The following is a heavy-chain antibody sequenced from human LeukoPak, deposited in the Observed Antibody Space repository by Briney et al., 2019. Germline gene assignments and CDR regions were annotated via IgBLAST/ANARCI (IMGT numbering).Heavy chain of an antibody. V-gene: IGHV3-7*01. D-gene: IGHD3-22*01. CDR2: IKQDGSEK. CDR3: ARVGDYYDSSGYYLLDY. Sequence: GGSLRLSCAASGFTFSSYWMSWVRQAPGKGLEWVANIKQDGSEKYYVDSVKGRFTISRDNAKNSLYLQMNSLRAEDMAVYYCARVGDYYDSSGYYLLDYWGQGTLVTVSS. CDR1: GFTFSSYW. J-gene: IGHJ4*02.